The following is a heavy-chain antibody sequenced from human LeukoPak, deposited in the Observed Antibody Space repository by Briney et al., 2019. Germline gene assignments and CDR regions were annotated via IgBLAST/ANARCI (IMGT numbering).Heavy chain of an antibody. CDR1: GGTFSSYA. Sequence: GASVKVSRKASGGTFSSYAISWVRQAPGQGLEWMGRIIPIFGTANYAQKFQGRDTITTDESTSTAYMELSSLRSEDTAVYYCATALDSSSSPFGLHVYYMDVWGKGTTVTVSS. J-gene: IGHJ6*03. V-gene: IGHV1-69*05. CDR3: ATALDSSSSPFGLHVYYMDV. D-gene: IGHD6-6*01. CDR2: IIPIFGTA.